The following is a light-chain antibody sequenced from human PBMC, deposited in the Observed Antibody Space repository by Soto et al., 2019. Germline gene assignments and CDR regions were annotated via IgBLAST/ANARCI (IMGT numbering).Light chain of an antibody. V-gene: IGKV3-11*01. CDR2: DAS. J-gene: IGKJ5*01. CDR3: QQRYNWPIT. Sequence: DIVLTQSPVTLSLSPGDRATLSCRASETVSSYLLWYQQKPGQDPRLLIYDASERATGIPPRFSGSGSGTDFTLTISSLEPEDFSVYYCQQRYNWPITFGQGTRLEIK. CDR1: ETVSSY.